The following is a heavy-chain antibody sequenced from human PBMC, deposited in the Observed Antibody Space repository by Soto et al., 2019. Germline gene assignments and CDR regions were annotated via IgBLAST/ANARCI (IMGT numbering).Heavy chain of an antibody. CDR1: GDTISTGGYT. V-gene: IGHV4-30-2*05. CDR3: AREGALLFGGNSDYYSTMDV. Sequence: PSETLSLTCDVSGDTISTGGYTWAWIRQPPGKALEWIGHTYHSGNPYYNPSLKSRVIISIDTSKNQFSLKLSSVTAADTAFYYCAREGALLFGGNSDYYSTMDVWGQGTTVTV. J-gene: IGHJ6*02. CDR2: TYHSGNP. D-gene: IGHD2-21*02.